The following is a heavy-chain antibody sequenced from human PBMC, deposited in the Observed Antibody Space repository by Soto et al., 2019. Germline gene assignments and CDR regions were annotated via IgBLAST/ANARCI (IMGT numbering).Heavy chain of an antibody. CDR1: GASINNYH. Sequence: ASETLSLTCTVSGASINNYHWTWIRQPPGKGLEWIGYIYYSGSTNYNPSLKSRVTISVDTSKNQFSLKLSSVTAADTAVYYCARHAPITTFDPWGQGTPVTVS. V-gene: IGHV4-59*08. J-gene: IGHJ5*02. CDR2: IYYSGST. D-gene: IGHD3-22*01. CDR3: ARHAPITTFDP.